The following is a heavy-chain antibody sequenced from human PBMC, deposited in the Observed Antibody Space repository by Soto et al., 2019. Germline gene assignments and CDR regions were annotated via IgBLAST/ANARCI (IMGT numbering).Heavy chain of an antibody. Sequence: DSLKISCKTSGYNFPNYWINWVRQMPGKGLEWMGRIDPRDSFANYSPSFQGHVTISIDKSINTAYLQWSSLRASDTAIYYCARNWIVIIPTNVPWGMDVWGQGTTVTVS. CDR1: GYNFPNYW. V-gene: IGHV5-10-1*01. J-gene: IGHJ6*01. CDR3: ARNWIVIIPTNVPWGMDV. D-gene: IGHD3-3*01. CDR2: IDPRDSFA.